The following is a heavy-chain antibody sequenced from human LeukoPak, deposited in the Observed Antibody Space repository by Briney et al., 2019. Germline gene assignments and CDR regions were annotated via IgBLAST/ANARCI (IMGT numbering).Heavy chain of an antibody. J-gene: IGHJ4*02. V-gene: IGHV3-21*01. CDR3: ALSSGYLFDY. Sequence: GGSLRLSCAASGFTFSSYSMNWVRQAPGKGLEWVSSISSSSSYIYYADSVKDRFTISRDNAKNSLYLQMNSLRAEDTAVYYCALSSGYLFDYWGQGTLVTVSS. CDR1: GFTFSSYS. D-gene: IGHD3-22*01. CDR2: ISSSSSYI.